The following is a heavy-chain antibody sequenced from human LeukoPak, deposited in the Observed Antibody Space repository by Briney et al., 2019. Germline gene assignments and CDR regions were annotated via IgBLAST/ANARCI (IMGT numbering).Heavy chain of an antibody. CDR3: AREILPVRFLEWPSGYFDY. J-gene: IGHJ4*02. V-gene: IGHV4-39*07. CDR2: IYYSGST. Sequence: SETLSLTCTVSSGSISTSNYYWGWIRQPPGTGLEWIGSIYYSGSTYYNPSPKSRVTISVDTSKNQFSLKLSSVTAADTAVYYCAREILPVRFLEWPSGYFDYWGEGTLVTVSS. D-gene: IGHD3-3*01. CDR1: SGSISTSNYY.